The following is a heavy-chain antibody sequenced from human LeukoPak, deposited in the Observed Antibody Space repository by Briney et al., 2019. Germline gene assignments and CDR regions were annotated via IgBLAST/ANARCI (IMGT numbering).Heavy chain of an antibody. J-gene: IGHJ5*02. Sequence: PGRSLRLSCAASGFTLSEYGIHWVPQAPGKGLEWVAVLSYDGRDRYYADSVNGRFTISRDISSDTVSLQMNSLRVEDTAVYFCARDRINMMVLVHDSGLDLWGQGTLVTVSS. CDR3: ARDRINMMVLVHDSGLDL. D-gene: IGHD3-22*01. CDR1: GFTLSEYG. V-gene: IGHV3-30*01. CDR2: LSYDGRDR.